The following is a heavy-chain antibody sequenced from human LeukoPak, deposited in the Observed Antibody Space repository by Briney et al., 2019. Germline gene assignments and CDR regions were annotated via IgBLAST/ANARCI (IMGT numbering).Heavy chain of an antibody. Sequence: GGSLRLSCAASGFTFADYAMHWVRQVPGKGLEWVSGINWNSDNIDYADFVKGRFTISRDNAKNSLYLQMNSLRAEDTALYYCVKGSSSGDFIGLFFDYWGQGTLVIVSS. CDR1: GFTFADYA. J-gene: IGHJ4*02. D-gene: IGHD3-22*01. CDR3: VKGSSSGDFIGLFFDY. V-gene: IGHV3-9*01. CDR2: INWNSDNI.